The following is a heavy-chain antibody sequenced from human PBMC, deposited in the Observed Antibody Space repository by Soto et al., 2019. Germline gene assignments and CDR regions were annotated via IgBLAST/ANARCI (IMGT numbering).Heavy chain of an antibody. CDR2: IIPIFGTA. V-gene: IGHV1-69*12. J-gene: IGHJ5*02. D-gene: IGHD6-13*01. CDR1: GGTFSSYA. Sequence: QVQLVQSGAEVKKPGSSVKVSCKASGGTFSSYAISWVRQAPGQGLEWMGGIIPIFGTANYAQKSQGRVTITADESTSTAYMELSSLRSEDTAVYYCARDNGQLAKDYNWFDPWGQGTLVTVSS. CDR3: ARDNGQLAKDYNWFDP.